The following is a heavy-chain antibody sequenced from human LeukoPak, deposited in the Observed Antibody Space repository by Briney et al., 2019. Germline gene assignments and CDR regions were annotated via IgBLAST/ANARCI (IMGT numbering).Heavy chain of an antibody. CDR2: INTNTGNP. CDR1: GYTFTSYA. CDR3: AREQYYYDSSGYILRAFDI. D-gene: IGHD3-22*01. J-gene: IGHJ3*02. V-gene: IGHV7-4-1*02. Sequence: GASVTVSCTASGYTFTSYAMNWVRQAPGQGLEWMGWINTNTGNPTYAQGFTGRFVFSLDTSVSTAYLQISSLKAEDTAVYYCAREQYYYDSSGYILRAFDIWGQGTMVTVSS.